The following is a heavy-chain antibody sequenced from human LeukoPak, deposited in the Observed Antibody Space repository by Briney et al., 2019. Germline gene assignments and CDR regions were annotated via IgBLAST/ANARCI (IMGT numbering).Heavy chain of an antibody. J-gene: IGHJ5*02. CDR1: GGSISSSGYY. CDR2: IYYSGST. CDR3: GRHDYSWSYNGFSWFDP. D-gene: IGHD1-26*01. Sequence: SETLSLTCTVSGGSISSSGYYWGWIRQPPGQGLEWIASIYYSGSTYYNPSLKRRVTTSVDASKNLLSLKQSSMTAAATAEYFCGRHDYSWSYNGFSWFDPWGQGTLVTVSS. V-gene: IGHV4-39*01.